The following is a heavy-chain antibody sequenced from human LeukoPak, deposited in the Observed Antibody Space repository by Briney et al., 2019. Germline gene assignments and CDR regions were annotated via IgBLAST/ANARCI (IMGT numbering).Heavy chain of an antibody. J-gene: IGHJ4*02. CDR3: ARGCSSTSCYIDGLDY. D-gene: IGHD2-2*02. CDR1: GYTFTGYY. V-gene: IGHV1-2*02. Sequence: ASVKVSCKASGYTFTGYYMHWVRQAPGQGLEWMGWINPNSGGTNYAQKFQGRVTMTRDTSISTAYMELSRLRSDDTAVYYCARGCSSTSCYIDGLDYWGQGTLVTVSS. CDR2: INPNSGGT.